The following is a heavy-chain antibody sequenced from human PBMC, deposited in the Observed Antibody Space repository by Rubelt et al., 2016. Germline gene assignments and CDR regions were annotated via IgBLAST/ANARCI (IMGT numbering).Heavy chain of an antibody. V-gene: IGHV3-48*03. CDR1: GFTFSSYE. Sequence: VQLVESGGGLVKPGGSLRLSCAASGFTFSSYEMNWVRQAPGKGLEWVSYISSSGSTIYYADSVTGRFTISRDNAKNSLYLQMNGLRAEDTAVYYCARSDIVATITDYWGQGTLVTVSS. J-gene: IGHJ4*02. D-gene: IGHD5-12*01. CDR3: ARSDIVATITDY. CDR2: ISSSGSTI.